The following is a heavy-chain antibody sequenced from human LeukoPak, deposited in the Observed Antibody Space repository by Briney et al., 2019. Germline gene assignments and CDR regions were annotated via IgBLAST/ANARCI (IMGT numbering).Heavy chain of an antibody. D-gene: IGHD6-19*01. CDR1: GYTLTELS. CDR2: FDPEDGET. CDR3: ATVKAVAGTRDAFDI. V-gene: IGHV1-24*01. Sequence: ASVKVSCKVSGYTLTELSMHWVRQAPGKGLEWMGGFDPEDGETIYAQKFQGRVTMTEDTSTDTAYMELSSPRSEDTAVYYCATVKAVAGTRDAFDIWGQGTMVTVSS. J-gene: IGHJ3*02.